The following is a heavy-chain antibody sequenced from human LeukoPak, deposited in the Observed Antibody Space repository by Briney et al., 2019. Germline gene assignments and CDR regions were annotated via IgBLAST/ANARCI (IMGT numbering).Heavy chain of an antibody. Sequence: GGSLRLSCAASGFTFDDYAMHWVRQAPGKGLEWVSGISWNSGSIGYADSVKGRFTISRDNAKSSLYLQMNSLRAEDTALYYCAKDISRGSGSYRYGFDYWGQGTLVTVSS. J-gene: IGHJ4*02. CDR3: AKDISRGSGSYRYGFDY. CDR2: ISWNSGSI. V-gene: IGHV3-9*01. D-gene: IGHD3-10*01. CDR1: GFTFDDYA.